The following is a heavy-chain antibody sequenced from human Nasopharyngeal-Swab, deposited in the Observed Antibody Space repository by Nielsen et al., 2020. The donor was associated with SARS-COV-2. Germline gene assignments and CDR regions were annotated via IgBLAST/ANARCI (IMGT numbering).Heavy chain of an antibody. CDR3: ARQEEYYYDSSGYYFNWFDP. CDR1: GYSFTSYW. Sequence: GESLKISCKGSGYSFTSYWIGWVRQMPGNGLEWMGIIYPGDSDTRYSPSFQGQVTISADKSISTAYLQWSSLKASDTAMYYCARQEEYYYDSSGYYFNWFDPWGQGTLVTVSS. D-gene: IGHD3-22*01. CDR2: IYPGDSDT. J-gene: IGHJ5*02. V-gene: IGHV5-51*01.